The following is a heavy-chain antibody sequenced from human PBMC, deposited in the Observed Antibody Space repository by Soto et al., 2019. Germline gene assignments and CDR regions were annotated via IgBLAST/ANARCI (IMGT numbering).Heavy chain of an antibody. CDR1: GFTFSSYA. Sequence: QVQLVESGGGVVQPGRSLRLSCAASGFTFSSYAMHWVRQAPGKGLEWVAVISYDGSNKYYADSVKGRFTISRDNSKNTRYLQLNSLRAEDTAVYYCARDRRLVPAAKPHYYYGMDVGGPGATVTVSS. D-gene: IGHD2-2*01. CDR2: ISYDGSNK. V-gene: IGHV3-30-3*01. CDR3: ARDRRLVPAAKPHYYYGMDV. J-gene: IGHJ6*02.